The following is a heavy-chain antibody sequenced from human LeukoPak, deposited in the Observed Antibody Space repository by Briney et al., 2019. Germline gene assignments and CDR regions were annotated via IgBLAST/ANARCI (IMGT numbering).Heavy chain of an antibody. CDR2: INPNSGGT. Sequence: AASVKVSCKASGYTFTGYYMHWVRQAPGQGLEWMGWINPNSGGTNYAQKFQGRVTMTRDTSISTAYMELSRLRSDDTAVYYCARDQSSSWYETTFDYWGQGTLVTVSS. CDR1: GYTFTGYY. J-gene: IGHJ4*02. V-gene: IGHV1-2*02. CDR3: ARDQSSSWYETTFDY. D-gene: IGHD6-13*01.